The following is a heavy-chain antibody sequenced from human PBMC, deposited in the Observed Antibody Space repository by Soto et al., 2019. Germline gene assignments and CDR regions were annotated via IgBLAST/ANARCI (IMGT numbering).Heavy chain of an antibody. J-gene: IGHJ4*02. CDR1: GCSLSSYC. CDR2: IYTSGST. V-gene: IGHV4-4*07. CDR3: DRSEDGMDN. D-gene: IGHD6-25*01. Sequence: PSETLSLTCTVSGCSLSSYCLSWVRQPAGKGLEWLGRIYTSGSTNYNPSLKSRVTMSVDTSKNQFSLKLSSVTAADTEVDDCDRSEDGMDNWGQGTLVTVSS.